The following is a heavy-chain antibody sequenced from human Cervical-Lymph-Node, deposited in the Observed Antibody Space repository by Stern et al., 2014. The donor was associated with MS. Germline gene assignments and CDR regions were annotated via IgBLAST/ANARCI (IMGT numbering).Heavy chain of an antibody. Sequence: VQLVQSGGGLVKPGGSVRLSCAASGFIFRDYYMSWMRQAPGRGLEWISYITSSSGSMEYADSVKGRFTISRDNAKNSLYLEMNSLRAEDTAVYYCARLITPSTDAFDIWGQGTMVTVSS. V-gene: IGHV3-11*01. D-gene: IGHD3-22*01. CDR1: GFIFRDYY. J-gene: IGHJ3*02. CDR3: ARLITPSTDAFDI. CDR2: ITSSSGSM.